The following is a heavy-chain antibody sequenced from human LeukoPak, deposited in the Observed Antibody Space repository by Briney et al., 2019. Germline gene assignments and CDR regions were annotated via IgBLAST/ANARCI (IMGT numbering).Heavy chain of an antibody. CDR3: ARQSTIAAARVDP. Sequence: SETLSLTCTVSGGSISVSNYYWGWIRQPPGRGLGWIANIYYSGSAYYSPSLKSRVTVSIDTSKNQFSLKLNSVTAADTAVYYCARQSTIAAARVDPWGQGTLVTVS. J-gene: IGHJ5*02. CDR1: GGSISVSNYY. CDR2: IYYSGSA. V-gene: IGHV4-39*01. D-gene: IGHD6-25*01.